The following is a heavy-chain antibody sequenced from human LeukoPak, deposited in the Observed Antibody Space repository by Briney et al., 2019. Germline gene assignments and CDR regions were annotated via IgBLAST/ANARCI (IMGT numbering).Heavy chain of an antibody. V-gene: IGHV1-2*02. CDR3: ARAEITMIVVVKSRVAFDI. CDR2: INPNSGGT. Sequence: ASVKVSCKASGHTFTGYYMHWVRQAPGQGLEWMGWINPNSGGTNYAQKFQGRVTMTRDTSISAAYMELSRLRSDDTAVYYCARAEITMIVVVKSRVAFDIWGQGTMVTVSS. D-gene: IGHD3-22*01. J-gene: IGHJ3*02. CDR1: GHTFTGYY.